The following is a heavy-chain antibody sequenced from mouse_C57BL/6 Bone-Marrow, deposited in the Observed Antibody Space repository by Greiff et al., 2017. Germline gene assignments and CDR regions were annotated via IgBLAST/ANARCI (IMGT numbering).Heavy chain of an antibody. CDR2: ISDGGSYT. CDR3: ARDGWRFAY. V-gene: IGHV5-4*01. D-gene: IGHD2-3*01. Sequence: EVKLVESGGGLVKPGGSLKLSCAASGFTFSSYAMSWVRQTPEKRLEWVETISDGGSYTYYPDNVKGRFTISRDNAKNNLYLQMSHLKSEDTAMYYCARDGWRFAYWGQGTLVTVSA. CDR1: GFTFSSYA. J-gene: IGHJ3*01.